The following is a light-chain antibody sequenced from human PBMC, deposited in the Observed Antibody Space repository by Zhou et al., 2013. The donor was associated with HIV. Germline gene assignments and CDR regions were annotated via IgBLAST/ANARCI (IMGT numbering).Light chain of an antibody. J-gene: IGKJ1*01. V-gene: IGKV3-11*01. CDR1: QSISSNY. Sequence: EIVLSQSPGTLSLSPGDTTTLSCRASQSISSNYLAWYQQKPGQAPRLLIYDASDRANGIPARFSGSGSGTDFTLTISGLEPEDFAVYYCQQYNNWPPWTFGQGTKVEIK. CDR3: QQYNNWPPWT. CDR2: DAS.